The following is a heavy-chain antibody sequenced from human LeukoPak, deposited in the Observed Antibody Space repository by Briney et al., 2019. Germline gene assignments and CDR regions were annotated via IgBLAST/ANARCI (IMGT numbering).Heavy chain of an antibody. CDR2: IYTSGST. V-gene: IGHV4-61*09. D-gene: IGHD2-15*01. J-gene: IGHJ5*02. Sequence: PSQTLSLTCTVSGGSISSDIYYWSWIRQPAGKGLEWIGHIYTSGSTNYNPSLKSRVTISVDTSKNQFSLKLSSVTAADTAVYYCAGTRRYCSGGSCYNWFDPWGQGTLVIVSS. CDR3: AGTRRYCSGGSCYNWFDP. CDR1: GGSISSDIYY.